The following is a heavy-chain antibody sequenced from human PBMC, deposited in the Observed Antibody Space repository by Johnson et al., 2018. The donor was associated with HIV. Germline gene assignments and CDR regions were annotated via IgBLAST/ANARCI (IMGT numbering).Heavy chain of an antibody. CDR3: ARVRVGAFDI. CDR2: IYSGGST. V-gene: IGHV3-66*02. J-gene: IGHJ3*02. CDR1: GFIFSDYY. D-gene: IGHD1-26*01. Sequence: VQLVESGGGVVKPGESLRLSCAASGFIFSDYYMTWIRQAPGKGLEWVSIIYSGGSTYYTRSVKGRFTISRDNSKNMLFLQINSLRVEDTAVYYCARVRVGAFDIWGQGTMVTVSS.